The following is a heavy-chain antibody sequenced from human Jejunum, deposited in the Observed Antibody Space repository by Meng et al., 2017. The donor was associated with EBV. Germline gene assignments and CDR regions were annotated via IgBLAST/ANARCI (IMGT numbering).Heavy chain of an antibody. CDR1: GDSITERNS. Sequence: QLQLQESGPGLVXPXXXXXLTXAVSGDSITERNSWSWVRQTPGKGLEWIGEIYHNGGTNYNPSLKSRVTISVDKSKNEISLKLRSVTAADTAVYYCARWAFIYSYGFDHWGQGTLVTVSS. D-gene: IGHD5-18*01. CDR3: ARWAFIYSYGFDH. J-gene: IGHJ4*02. V-gene: IGHV4-4*02. CDR2: IYHNGGT.